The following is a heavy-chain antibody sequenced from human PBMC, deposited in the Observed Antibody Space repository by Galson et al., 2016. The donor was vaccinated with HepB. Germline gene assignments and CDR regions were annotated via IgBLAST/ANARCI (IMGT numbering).Heavy chain of an antibody. CDR1: GFTFSTYW. V-gene: IGHV3-74*01. D-gene: IGHD3-10*01. CDR2: INSDGSST. J-gene: IGHJ4*02. Sequence: SLRLSCAASGFTFSTYWMHWVRQAPGKGLVWVSRINSDGSSTGFADSVKGRFTISRDNAKNTLYLQMNSLRAEDTAVYYCASSVRGSGSPPGGYWGQGTLVTV. CDR3: ASSVRGSGSPPGGY.